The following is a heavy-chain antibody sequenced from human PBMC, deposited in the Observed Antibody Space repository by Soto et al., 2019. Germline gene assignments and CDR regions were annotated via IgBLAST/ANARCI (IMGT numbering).Heavy chain of an antibody. D-gene: IGHD3-9*01. CDR3: ASTPYYDILTGYYYYGMDV. CDR2: IEPSDAYT. CDR1: GYSFTSYW. Sequence: GASLKISCNGSGYSFTSYWISWVRQMPGKGLEWMGRIEPSDAYTNYSSSFQGHVTISADKSTSTAYLQWSCLMASDTAMYYCASTPYYDILTGYYYYGMDVWGQGTTVTVSS. J-gene: IGHJ6*02. V-gene: IGHV5-10-1*01.